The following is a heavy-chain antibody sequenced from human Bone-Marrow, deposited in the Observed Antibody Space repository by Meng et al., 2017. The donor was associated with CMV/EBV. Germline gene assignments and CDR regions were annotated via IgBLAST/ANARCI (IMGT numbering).Heavy chain of an antibody. Sequence: GESLKISCAASGFTFSSYAMSWVRQAPGKGLEWVSAISGSGGSTYYADSVKGRFTISRDNSKNTLYLQMNSLRAEDTAVYYCAKDLLSCSSTSCYTHHYYYYYGMDVWGQGTTVTVYS. CDR3: AKDLLSCSSTSCYTHHYYYYYGMDV. CDR2: ISGSGGST. CDR1: GFTFSSYA. V-gene: IGHV3-23*01. D-gene: IGHD2-2*02. J-gene: IGHJ6*02.